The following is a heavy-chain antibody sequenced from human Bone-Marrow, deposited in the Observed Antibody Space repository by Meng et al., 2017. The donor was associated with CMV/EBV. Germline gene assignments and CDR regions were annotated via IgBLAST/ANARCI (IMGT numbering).Heavy chain of an antibody. J-gene: IGHJ4*02. D-gene: IGHD2-2*01. Sequence: FTFSSYAISWVRQAPGKGLEWVSAISGSGGSTYYADSVKGRFTISRDNSKNTLYLQMNSLRAEDTAVYYCAKDYEGYCSSTSCRLFDYWGQGTLVTVSS. V-gene: IGHV3-23*01. CDR3: AKDYEGYCSSTSCRLFDY. CDR2: ISGSGGST. CDR1: FTFSSYA.